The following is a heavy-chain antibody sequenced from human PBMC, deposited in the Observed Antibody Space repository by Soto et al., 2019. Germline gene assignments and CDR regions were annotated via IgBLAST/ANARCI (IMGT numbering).Heavy chain of an antibody. D-gene: IGHD6-13*01. V-gene: IGHV1-18*01. CDR3: AREKGQGSSWYLFDN. CDR2: SNTHNGDT. J-gene: IGHJ4*02. Sequence: QVQLVQSGAEVKKPGASVKVSCKASGYTFTNYGFSWVRQAPGQGLEWMGWSNTHNGDTKYAEMLQGRVTMPRDTSTNTAYLELRSLRSDDTAVYYCAREKGQGSSWYLFDNWGQGTLVTVSS. CDR1: GYTFTNYG.